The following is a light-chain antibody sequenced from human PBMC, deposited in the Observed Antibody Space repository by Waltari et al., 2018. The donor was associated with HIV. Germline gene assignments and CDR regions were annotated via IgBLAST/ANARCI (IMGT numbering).Light chain of an antibody. CDR2: SAS. CDR1: QSISNN. CDR3: QESFS. Sequence: DIQMTQSPSSLSASVVDRVTITGRASQSISNNLNWYQQKLGKAPKLLIYSASILESGVPARFSGSGSGTDFTLTISSLQPEDFATYYCQESFSFGPGTKVDIK. V-gene: IGKV1-39*01. J-gene: IGKJ3*01.